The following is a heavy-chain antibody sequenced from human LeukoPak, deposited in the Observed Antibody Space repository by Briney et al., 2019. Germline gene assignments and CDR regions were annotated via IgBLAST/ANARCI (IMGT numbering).Heavy chain of an antibody. CDR1: GFTFSSYA. V-gene: IGHV3-23*01. D-gene: IGHD3-10*01. CDR3: AKASNYVSGSYYPRGVDY. CDR2: ISGSGGST. J-gene: IGHJ4*02. Sequence: PGGSLRLSCAASGFTFSSYAMSWVRQAPGKGLEWVSAISGSGGSTYYADSVKGRFTISRDNSKNPLYLQMNSLRAEYTALYYCAKASNYVSGSYYPRGVDYWGQRTLVTVSS.